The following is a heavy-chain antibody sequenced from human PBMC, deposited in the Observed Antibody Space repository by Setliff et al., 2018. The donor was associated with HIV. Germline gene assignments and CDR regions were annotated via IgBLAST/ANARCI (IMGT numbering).Heavy chain of an antibody. CDR2: ISGSGGST. J-gene: IGHJ4*02. V-gene: IGHV3-23*01. CDR1: GFTFSDCS. D-gene: IGHD5-18*01. CDR3: AKGFRPVDTALVSGPTY. Sequence: GGSLRLSCAASGFTFSDCSMNWVRQAPGKGLEWVSAISGSGGSTYYADSVKGRFIISRDNSQNTLYLQMNSLRADDTAIYYCAKGFRPVDTALVSGPTYWGQGIRVTVSS.